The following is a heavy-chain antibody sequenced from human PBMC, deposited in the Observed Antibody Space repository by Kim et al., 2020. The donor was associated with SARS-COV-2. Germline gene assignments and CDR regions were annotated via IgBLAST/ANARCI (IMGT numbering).Heavy chain of an antibody. CDR1: GFTFSSYS. V-gene: IGHV3-21*01. Sequence: GGSLRLSCAASGFTFSSYSMNWVRQAPGKGLEWVSSISSSSSYIYYADSVKGRFTISRDNAKNSLYLQMNSLRAEDTAVYYCARDLYARMDSSWCYGMDVWGQGTTVTVSS. CDR3: ARDLYARMDSSWCYGMDV. CDR2: ISSSSSYI. J-gene: IGHJ6*02. D-gene: IGHD6-13*01.